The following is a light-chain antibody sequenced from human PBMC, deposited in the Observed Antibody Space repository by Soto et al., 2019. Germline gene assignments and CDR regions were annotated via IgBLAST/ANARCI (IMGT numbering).Light chain of an antibody. Sequence: QSALTQPRSVSGSPGQSVTISCTGTNSDVGGYNSVSWYQQLTGKATKLMISAVSQRPSVVPDRFSGSKSGNTASLTISGLQADDEADYFCFAYTARDLWVFGGGTK. V-gene: IGLV2-11*01. CDR2: AVS. J-gene: IGLJ3*02. CDR3: FAYTARDLWV. CDR1: NSDVGGYNS.